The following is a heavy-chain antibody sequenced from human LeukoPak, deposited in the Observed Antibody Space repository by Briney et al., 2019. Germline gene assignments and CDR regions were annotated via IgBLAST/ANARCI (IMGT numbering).Heavy chain of an antibody. CDR2: ISWNSGSI. V-gene: IGHV3-9*01. CDR3: ARDHSGSYSFDY. CDR1: GFTFDDYA. Sequence: GGSLRLSCAASGFTFDDYAMHWVRQAPGKGLEWVSGISWNSGSIGYADSVKGRFTISRDNAKNSLYLQMNSLRDEDTAVYYCARDHSGSYSFDYWGQGTLVTVSS. J-gene: IGHJ4*02. D-gene: IGHD1-26*01.